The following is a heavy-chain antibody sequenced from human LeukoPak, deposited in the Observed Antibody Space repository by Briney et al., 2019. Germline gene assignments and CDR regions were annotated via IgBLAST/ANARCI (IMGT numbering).Heavy chain of an antibody. D-gene: IGHD1-20*01. J-gene: IGHJ3*02. CDR3: ARQAYNWNGHAFDI. CDR2: IYYSGST. V-gene: IGHV4-61*01. CDR1: SGSINSDSYY. Sequence: SETLSLTCTVSSGSINSDSYYWSWIRQPPGKGLEWIGYIYYSGSTNYNPSLKSRVTISVDTSKNQFSLKLSSVTAADTAVYYCARQAYNWNGHAFDIWGQGTMVTVSS.